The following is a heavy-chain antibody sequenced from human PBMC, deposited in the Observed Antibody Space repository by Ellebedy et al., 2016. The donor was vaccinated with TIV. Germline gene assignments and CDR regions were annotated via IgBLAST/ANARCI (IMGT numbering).Heavy chain of an antibody. D-gene: IGHD3-10*01. Sequence: PGGSLRLSCAASGFTFSSFWMTWARQVPGKGLEWVANMDQDGSKTNYVGSVKGRFSISRDNAQNSLYLQMNSLRAEDTAMYYSARDDGSEGALGYWGPGTLVTVSS. CDR2: MDQDGSKT. CDR1: GFTFSSFW. J-gene: IGHJ4*02. V-gene: IGHV3-7*03. CDR3: ARDDGSEGALGY.